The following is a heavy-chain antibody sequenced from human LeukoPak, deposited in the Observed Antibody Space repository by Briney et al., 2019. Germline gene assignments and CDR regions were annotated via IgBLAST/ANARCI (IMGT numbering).Heavy chain of an antibody. D-gene: IGHD1-26*01. Sequence: QPGGSLRLSCAASGFTFSSYEMNWVRQAPGKGLEWVSYISSSGSTIYYADSVKGRFTVSRDNAKNSLYLQMNSLRAEDTAVYYCARVVSGSCSPEFHYYYYMDVWGKGTTVTVSS. V-gene: IGHV3-48*03. CDR1: GFTFSSYE. CDR3: ARVVSGSCSPEFHYYYYMDV. CDR2: ISSSGSTI. J-gene: IGHJ6*03.